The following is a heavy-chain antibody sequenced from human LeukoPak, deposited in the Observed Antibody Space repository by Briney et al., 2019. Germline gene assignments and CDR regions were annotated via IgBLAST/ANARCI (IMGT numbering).Heavy chain of an antibody. D-gene: IGHD6-13*01. Sequence: GESLKISCKGSGYSFTSYWIGWVRQMPGKGLEWMGVIYPGDSDTRHSPSFQGQVTISADKSISTAYLQWSSLRASDTAMYYCARQKKYSTSWYLDYWGQGTLVTVSS. J-gene: IGHJ4*02. CDR2: IYPGDSDT. CDR3: ARQKKYSTSWYLDY. V-gene: IGHV5-51*01. CDR1: GYSFTSYW.